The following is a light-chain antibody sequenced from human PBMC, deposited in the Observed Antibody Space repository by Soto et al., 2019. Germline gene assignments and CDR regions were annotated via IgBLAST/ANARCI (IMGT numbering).Light chain of an antibody. J-gene: IGKJ1*01. CDR1: QSVSSN. V-gene: IGKV3-15*01. Sequence: EIVMTQSPATLSVSPGERVTLSCRASQSVSSNLAWYQQKPGQAPRRLIYGASTRATGIPARFSGSGSGTEYTLTISSLQSEDFAVYYCQQCNNWPLTFGQGTKVEIK. CDR3: QQCNNWPLT. CDR2: GAS.